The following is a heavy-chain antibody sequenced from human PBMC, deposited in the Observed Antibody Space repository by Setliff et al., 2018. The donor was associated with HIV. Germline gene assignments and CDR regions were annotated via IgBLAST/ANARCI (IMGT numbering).Heavy chain of an antibody. CDR1: GDSINSGTYY. CDR2: LHLSGDT. V-gene: IGHV4-61*02. D-gene: IGHD6-19*01. J-gene: IGHJ5*02. Sequence: TSETLSLTCTVSGDSINSGTYYWSWIRQPAGKGLEWIGRLHLSGDTNYNPSLKSRVTMSIDTSKNQFSLKLSSVTAADTAVYYCARGRTQWPNYNYFDPWGLGTLVTVSS. CDR3: ARGRTQWPNYNYFDP.